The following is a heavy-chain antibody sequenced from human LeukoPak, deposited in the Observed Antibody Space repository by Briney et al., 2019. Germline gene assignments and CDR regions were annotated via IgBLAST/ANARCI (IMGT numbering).Heavy chain of an antibody. D-gene: IGHD6-13*01. J-gene: IGHJ4*02. CDR1: GGTFSSYA. CDR2: IIPIFGTA. Sequence: ASVKVSCKASGGTFSSYAISWVRQAPGQGLEWMGGIIPIFGTANYAQKFQGRVTITADESTSTAYMELSSLSSEDTAVYYCARGLARAAAVNYWGQGTLVTVSS. V-gene: IGHV1-69*01. CDR3: ARGLARAAAVNY.